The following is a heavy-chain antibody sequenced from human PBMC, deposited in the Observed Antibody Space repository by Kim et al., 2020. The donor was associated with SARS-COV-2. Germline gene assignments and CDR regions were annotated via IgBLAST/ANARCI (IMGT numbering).Heavy chain of an antibody. CDR2: ISSSSSHT. D-gene: IGHD2-2*01. CDR1: GFTFSDYY. V-gene: IGHV3-11*05. CDR3: ARVKCSSTSCGYDYYYYYGMDV. Sequence: GGSLRLSCAASGFTFSDYYMSWIRQAPGKGLEWVSYISSSSSHTNYADSVKGRFTISRDNAKNSLYLQMNSLRAEDTAVYYCARVKCSSTSCGYDYYYYYGMDVWGQGTTVTVSS. J-gene: IGHJ6*02.